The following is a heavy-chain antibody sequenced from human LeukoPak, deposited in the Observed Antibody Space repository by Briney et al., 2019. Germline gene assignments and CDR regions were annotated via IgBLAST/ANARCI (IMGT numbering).Heavy chain of an antibody. CDR1: GFTFSSYS. D-gene: IGHD2-2*01. J-gene: IGHJ6*02. CDR3: ARDSDCSSTSCYVDYYYGMDV. Sequence: GGSLRLSCAASGFTFSSYSMNWVRQAPGKGLEWVSYISSSSSTIYYADSVKGRFTISRDNAKNSLYLQMNSLRAGDTAVYYCARDSDCSSTSCYVDYYYGMDVWGQGTTVTVSS. V-gene: IGHV3-48*01. CDR2: ISSSSSTI.